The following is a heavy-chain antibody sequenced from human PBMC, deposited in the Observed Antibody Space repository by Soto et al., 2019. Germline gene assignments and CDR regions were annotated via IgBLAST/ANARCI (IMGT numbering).Heavy chain of an antibody. CDR3: ARDLGYSYGYSNYYYMDV. Sequence: ASVKVSCTASGYTFTSYGISWVRQAPGQGLEWMGWISAYNGNTNYAQKLQGRVTMTTDTSTSTAYMELRSLRSDDTAVYYCARDLGYSYGYSNYYYMDVWGKGTTVTVSS. D-gene: IGHD5-18*01. CDR1: GYTFTSYG. CDR2: ISAYNGNT. J-gene: IGHJ6*03. V-gene: IGHV1-18*01.